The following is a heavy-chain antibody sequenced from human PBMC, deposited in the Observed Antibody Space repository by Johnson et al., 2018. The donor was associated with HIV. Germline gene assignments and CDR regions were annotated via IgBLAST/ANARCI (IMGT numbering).Heavy chain of an antibody. CDR1: GFTFSNYG. V-gene: IGHV3-7*03. CDR3: ARDRKYQLLLKLSSADAFDI. CDR2: IKQDGSEK. D-gene: IGHD2-2*01. Sequence: VLLVESGGGVVQPGRSLRLSCAASGFTFSNYGMHWVRQAPGKGLEWVANIKQDGSEKYYVDSVKGRFTISRDNAKNSLYLQMNSLRAEDTAVYYCARDRKYQLLLKLSSADAFDIWGQGTMVTVSS. J-gene: IGHJ3*02.